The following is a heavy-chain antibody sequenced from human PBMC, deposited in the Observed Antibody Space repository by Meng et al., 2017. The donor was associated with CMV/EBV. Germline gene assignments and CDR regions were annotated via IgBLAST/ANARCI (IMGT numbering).Heavy chain of an antibody. Sequence: QVQLPQPGPGLVETSQTLSLTCAISCDSVSSNSAAWNWLRQSPSRGLEWRGRTYYRSKWYNDYAVSVKSRITIHPDTSKTQFSLPLNSVTPEDTAVSYCARDPHSGSWYGWFDPWGQGTLVTVSS. CDR2: TYYRSKWYN. CDR3: ARDPHSGSWYGWFDP. V-gene: IGHV6-1*01. CDR1: CDSVSSNSAA. J-gene: IGHJ5*02. D-gene: IGHD6-13*01.